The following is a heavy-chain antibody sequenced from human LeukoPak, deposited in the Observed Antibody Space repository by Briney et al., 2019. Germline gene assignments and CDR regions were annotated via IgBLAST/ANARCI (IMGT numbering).Heavy chain of an antibody. CDR2: FNPENGNT. Sequence: GASVKVSCKASGYSFVGYGITWVRQAPGQGLEWMGWFNPENGNTNYAQKVQGRVTMTADTSTSTSYMELRSLRSDDTAVYYCARGDSSPGDMDVWGKGTTVTVSS. CDR3: ARGDSSPGDMDV. J-gene: IGHJ6*03. CDR1: GYSFVGYG. V-gene: IGHV1-18*01. D-gene: IGHD6-13*01.